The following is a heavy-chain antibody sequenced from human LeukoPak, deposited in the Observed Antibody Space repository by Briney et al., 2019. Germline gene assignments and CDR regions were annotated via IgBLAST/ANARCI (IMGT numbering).Heavy chain of an antibody. D-gene: IGHD5-12*01. CDR1: GFTFSDYN. V-gene: IGHV3-48*01. Sequence: GGSLRLSCAASGFTFSDYNMIWFRQAPGKGLECISFISSRYNIINYADSVKGRCTISRDNAENSLYLQLHSLRVEDTAVYYCARGHSDYDFRLYWGQGTLVTVSS. CDR3: ARGHSDYDFRLY. J-gene: IGHJ4*02. CDR2: ISSRYNII.